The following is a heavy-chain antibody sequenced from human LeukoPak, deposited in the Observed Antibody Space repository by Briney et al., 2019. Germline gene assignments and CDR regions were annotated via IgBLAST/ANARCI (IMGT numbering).Heavy chain of an antibody. CDR1: GGTFSSYA. D-gene: IGHD3-10*01. Sequence: ASVKVSCKASGGTFSSYAISWVRQAPGQGLEWMGHINPDSGVTTYAQRFRGLVTLTRDTSSSTAYMELNSLRSDDTARYFCARDKDRYGSGPFDHWGQGTLVTVSS. CDR2: INPDSGVT. J-gene: IGHJ4*01. CDR3: ARDKDRYGSGPFDH. V-gene: IGHV1-2*04.